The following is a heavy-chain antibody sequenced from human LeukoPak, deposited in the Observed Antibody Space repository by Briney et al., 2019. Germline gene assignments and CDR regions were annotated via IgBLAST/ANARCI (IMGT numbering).Heavy chain of an antibody. J-gene: IGHJ4*02. D-gene: IGHD6-13*01. V-gene: IGHV3-11*01. Sequence: PGGSLRLSCAASGFTFSDYYMSWIRQAPGKGLEWVSYISSSGSTIYYADSVKGRFTISRGNAKNSLYLQMNSLRAEDTAVYYCAGADQEVIAAAGLLFDYWGQGTLVTVSS. CDR2: ISSSGSTI. CDR3: AGADQEVIAAAGLLFDY. CDR1: GFTFSDYY.